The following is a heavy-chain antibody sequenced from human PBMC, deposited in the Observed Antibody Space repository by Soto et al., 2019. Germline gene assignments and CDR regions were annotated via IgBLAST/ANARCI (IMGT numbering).Heavy chain of an antibody. Sequence: QVQLQESGPVLVKPSETLSLTCTVSGVSISSSYWSWIRQPPGKGLEWIGYIYNSGSTNYNPSLKSRGTISVDTSKNQVSLGLGSVTAADTAVYYCARDRAFRNGRSCYSPPDYSDDMDVWGKGNTVTVS. J-gene: IGHJ6*03. D-gene: IGHD2-15*01. CDR1: GVSISSSY. CDR2: IYNSGST. V-gene: IGHV4-59*01. CDR3: ARDRAFRNGRSCYSPPDYSDDMDV.